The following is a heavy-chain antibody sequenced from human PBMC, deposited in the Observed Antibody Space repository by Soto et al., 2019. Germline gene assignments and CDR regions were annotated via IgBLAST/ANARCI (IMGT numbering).Heavy chain of an antibody. V-gene: IGHV1-69*13. D-gene: IGHD1-7*01. CDR2: IIPIFGTA. CDR3: ASVLELHYYYGMDV. CDR1: GGTFSSYA. J-gene: IGHJ6*02. Sequence: SVKVSCKASGGTFSSYAISWVRQAPGQGLEWMGGIIPIFGTANYAQKFQGRVTITADESTSTAYMELSSLRSEDTAVYYCASVLELHYYYGMDVWGQGTTVTVS.